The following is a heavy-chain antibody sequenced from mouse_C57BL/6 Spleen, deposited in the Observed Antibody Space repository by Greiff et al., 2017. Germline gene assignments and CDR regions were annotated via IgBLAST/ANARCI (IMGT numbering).Heavy chain of an antibody. Sequence: QVQLKQPGAELVRPGSSVKLSCKASGYTFTSYWMHWVKQRPIQGLEWIGNIDPSDSETHYNQKFKDKATLTVDKSSSTAYMQLSSLTSEDSAVYYCARDWDGRGFAYWGQGTLVTVSA. D-gene: IGHD4-1*01. CDR2: IDPSDSET. CDR1: GYTFTSYW. J-gene: IGHJ3*01. V-gene: IGHV1-52*01. CDR3: ARDWDGRGFAY.